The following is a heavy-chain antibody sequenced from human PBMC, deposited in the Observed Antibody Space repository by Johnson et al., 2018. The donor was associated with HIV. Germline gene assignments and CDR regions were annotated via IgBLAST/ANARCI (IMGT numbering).Heavy chain of an antibody. CDR3: ARWELLADAFDV. CDR1: GFSFSDYY. V-gene: IGHV3-11*04. J-gene: IGHJ3*01. CDR2: ISSSGNSI. D-gene: IGHD1-26*01. Sequence: QVQLVESGGGLVKPGGSLRLVCAASGFSFSDYYMSWIRQAPGKGLEWVSFISSSGNSIYHADSVEGRFAISRDNAENSLDLQMNSLRVEDTAVYYCARWELLADAFDVWGRGTLVTVSS.